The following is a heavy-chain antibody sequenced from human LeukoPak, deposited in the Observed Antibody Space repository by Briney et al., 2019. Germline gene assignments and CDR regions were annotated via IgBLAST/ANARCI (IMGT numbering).Heavy chain of an antibody. CDR3: AKDGRYSGYDFADS. Sequence: GGSLRLSCAASGFTFNNAWMSWVRQAPGEGLEWVSTLTGSGQYTYYADSVKGRFTISRDNSENTLYLQMNSLRAEDTAIYYCAKDGRYSGYDFADSWGQGTLVTVSS. J-gene: IGHJ4*02. D-gene: IGHD5-12*01. CDR2: LTGSGQYT. V-gene: IGHV3-23*01. CDR1: GFTFNNAW.